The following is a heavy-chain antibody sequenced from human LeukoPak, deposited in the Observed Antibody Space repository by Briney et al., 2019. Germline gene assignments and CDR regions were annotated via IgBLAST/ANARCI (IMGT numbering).Heavy chain of an antibody. D-gene: IGHD5-24*01. CDR1: GGSIGTYY. CDR2: IYTTGSA. V-gene: IGHV4-4*07. Sequence: SETLSLTCTVSGGSIGTYYWSWIRQPAGKGLEWIGRIYTTGSANYNPSLKSRVTMSLDTSKNQFSLKLSSVTAADTAVYYCARHEEEDGYNAKTFDYWGQGTLVTVSS. J-gene: IGHJ4*02. CDR3: ARHEEEDGYNAKTFDY.